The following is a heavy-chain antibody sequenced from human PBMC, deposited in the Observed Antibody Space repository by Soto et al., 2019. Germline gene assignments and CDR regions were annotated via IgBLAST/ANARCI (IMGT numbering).Heavy chain of an antibody. D-gene: IGHD3-3*01. CDR3: GYSRFREDSYNF. J-gene: IGHJ4*02. CDR2: IYWNDNK. Sequence: QITLKESGPTLVKPTQTLTLTCTFSGFSLTTTDVGVGWIRQPPGKALEWLALIYWNDNKRYSPSLNHRLAISRDTSKSQVVLRMTNMDPADTGTYYCGYSRFREDSYNFGGQGTLVTVSS. CDR1: GFSLTTTDVG. V-gene: IGHV2-5*01.